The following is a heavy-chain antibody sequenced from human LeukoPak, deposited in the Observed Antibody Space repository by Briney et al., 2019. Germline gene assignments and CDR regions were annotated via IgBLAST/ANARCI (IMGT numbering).Heavy chain of an antibody. J-gene: IGHJ4*02. CDR2: IIPMFGTA. Sequence: GASVKVSCKASGGTFSSYAISWVRQAPGQGLEWMGRIIPMFGTANYAQKFQGRVTITTDESTSTAYMELSSLRSEDTAVYYCARGRREYYYDSSGYYYPHWGQGTLVTVSS. CDR1: GGTFSSYA. D-gene: IGHD3-22*01. CDR3: ARGRREYYYDSSGYYYPH. V-gene: IGHV1-69*05.